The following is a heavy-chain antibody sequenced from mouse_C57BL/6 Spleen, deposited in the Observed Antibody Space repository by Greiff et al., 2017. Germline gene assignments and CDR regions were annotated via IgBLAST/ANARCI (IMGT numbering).Heavy chain of an antibody. V-gene: IGHV1-61*01. CDR1: GYTFTSYW. J-gene: IGHJ1*03. CDR2: IYPSDSET. Sequence: VQLQQPGAELVRPGSSVKLSCKASGYTFTSYWMDWVKQRPGQGLEWIGNIYPSDSETHYNQKFKDKATLTVDKSSSTAYMQLSSLTSEDSAVDYLARTGSGNCYCYIDDWGTGTTVTGSS. D-gene: IGHD1-1*01. CDR3: ARTGSGNCYCYIDD.